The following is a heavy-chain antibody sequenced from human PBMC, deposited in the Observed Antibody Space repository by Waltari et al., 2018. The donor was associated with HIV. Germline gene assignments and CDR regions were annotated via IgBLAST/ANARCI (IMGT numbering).Heavy chain of an antibody. CDR3: ARVSHSHYYDTSGHPGFDY. V-gene: IGHV4-4*02. Sequence: QVQLQESGPGLVKPSGTLSLTCAVSGGSISSSNWWSWVRQPPGKGLEWIGEIYHSGTTNYNPSLKSRGTISVDKSKNQFSLKLSSVTAADTAVYSCARVSHSHYYDTSGHPGFDYWGQGTLVTVSS. D-gene: IGHD3-22*01. CDR1: GGSISSSNW. CDR2: IYHSGTT. J-gene: IGHJ4*02.